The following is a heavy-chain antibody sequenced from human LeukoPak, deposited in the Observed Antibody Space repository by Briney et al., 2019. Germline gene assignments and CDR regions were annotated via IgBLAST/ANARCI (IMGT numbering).Heavy chain of an antibody. CDR2: IYHSGST. Sequence: PSETLSLTCTVSGYSISSGYYWGWIRQPPGKGLEWIGSIYHSGSTYYNPSLKSRVTISVDTSKNQFSLKLSSVTAADTAVYYCARGEAEWEPFDYWGQGVLVTVSS. V-gene: IGHV4-38-2*02. J-gene: IGHJ4*02. CDR1: GYSISSGYY. D-gene: IGHD1-26*01. CDR3: ARGEAEWEPFDY.